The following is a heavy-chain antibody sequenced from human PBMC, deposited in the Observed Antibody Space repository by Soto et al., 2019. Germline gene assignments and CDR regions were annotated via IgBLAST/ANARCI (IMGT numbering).Heavy chain of an antibody. D-gene: IGHD2-8*01. CDR1: GFTFSNAW. Sequence: GGSLRLSCAASGFTFSNAWMNWVRQAPGKGLEWVGRIKSKTDGGTTDYAAPVKGRFTISRDDSKNTLYLQMNSLRAEDTAVYYCARAPDPYLDVLMVYASSVLWGQGTLVTVSS. CDR2: IKSKTDGGTT. J-gene: IGHJ4*02. V-gene: IGHV3-15*07. CDR3: ARAPDPYLDVLMVYASSVL.